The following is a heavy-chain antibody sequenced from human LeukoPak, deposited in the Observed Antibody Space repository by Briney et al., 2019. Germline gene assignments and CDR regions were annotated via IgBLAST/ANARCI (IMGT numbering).Heavy chain of an antibody. CDR2: IIPIFGTA. CDR1: GGTFSSYA. Sequence: SVKVSCKASGGTFSSYAISWVRQAPGQGLEWMGGIIPIFGTANYAQKFQGRVTITTDESTSTAYMELSSLRSEDTAVYYCARGGVGQWELLRQNWFDPWGQGTLVTVSS. D-gene: IGHD1-26*01. CDR3: ARGGVGQWELLRQNWFDP. J-gene: IGHJ5*02. V-gene: IGHV1-69*05.